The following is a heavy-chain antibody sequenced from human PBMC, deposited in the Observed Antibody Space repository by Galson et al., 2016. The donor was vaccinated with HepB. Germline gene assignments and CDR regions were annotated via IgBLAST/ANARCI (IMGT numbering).Heavy chain of an antibody. V-gene: IGHV1-69*11. D-gene: IGHD4-23*01. CDR3: ATDPSRAGGNSLDY. Sequence: SVKVSCKASGGTFNTHGIMWVRQAPGQGLEWMGRIIPTLGTPNYAQRFQGRVTITADESTSTAYMELTSLRSEDTAVYYCATDPSRAGGNSLDYWGPGTLVTVSS. J-gene: IGHJ4*02. CDR1: GGTFNTHG. CDR2: IIPTLGTP.